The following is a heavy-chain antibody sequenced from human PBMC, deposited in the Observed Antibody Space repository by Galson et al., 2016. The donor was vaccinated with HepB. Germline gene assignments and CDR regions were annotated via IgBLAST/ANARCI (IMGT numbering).Heavy chain of an antibody. V-gene: IGHV3-15*07. D-gene: IGHD7-27*01. J-gene: IGHJ3*01. Sequence: SLRLSCAVSSFTFSNAWMNWVRQAPVKGLEWVGRIKRKSEGETTDYAAPVKGRFTISKDGSKNTLFLQMNSLKTEDTAVYYCAADTILTGDYAFDFWGQGTLVTVSS. CDR3: AADTILTGDYAFDF. CDR1: SFTFSNAW. CDR2: IKRKSEGETT.